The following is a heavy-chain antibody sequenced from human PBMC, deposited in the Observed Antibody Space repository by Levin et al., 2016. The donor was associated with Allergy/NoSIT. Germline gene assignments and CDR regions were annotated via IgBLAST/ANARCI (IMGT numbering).Heavy chain of an antibody. CDR3: AVGLGIAAAGRFDY. CDR2: INPSGDTT. CDR1: TYTFTSYG. D-gene: IGHD6-13*01. V-gene: IGHV1-46*01. Sequence: ASVKVSCKASTYTFTSYGISWVRQAPGQGLEWMGIINPSGDTTSYAQKFQGRVTMTRDTSTSTVYMELSRLRSDDTAVYYCAVGLGIAAAGRFDYWGQGTLVTVSS. J-gene: IGHJ4*02.